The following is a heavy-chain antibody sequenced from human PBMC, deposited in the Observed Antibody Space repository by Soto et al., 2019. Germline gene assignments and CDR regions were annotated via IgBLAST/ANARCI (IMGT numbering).Heavy chain of an antibody. V-gene: IGHV1-69*13. CDR1: GGTFSSYA. J-gene: IGHJ3*02. D-gene: IGHD2-8*01. CDR2: IIPIFGTA. CDR3: AKASHCNKGRCSLGLIGDRAFDI. Sequence: SSVKVACNASGGTFSSYAISWVRQAPGQGLEWMGGIIPIFGTANYAQKFQGRVTITADESTSTAYMELSSLRSEDTAVYYCAKASHCNKGRCSLGLIGDRAFDIWGQGTMVTVSS.